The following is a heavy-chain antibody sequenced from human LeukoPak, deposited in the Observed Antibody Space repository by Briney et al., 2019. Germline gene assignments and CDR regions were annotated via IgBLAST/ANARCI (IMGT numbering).Heavy chain of an antibody. Sequence: SETLSLTCAVSGDSISSGGYSWSWNRQPPGKGLEWNGYIYHSGSTYYNPSLKSRVTISVDRSKNQFSLKLSSMTAADTAVYYCARVGMVRGVIFFDYWGQGTLVTVSS. CDR1: GDSISSGGYS. J-gene: IGHJ4*02. D-gene: IGHD3-10*01. CDR3: ARVGMVRGVIFFDY. V-gene: IGHV4-30-2*01. CDR2: IYHSGST.